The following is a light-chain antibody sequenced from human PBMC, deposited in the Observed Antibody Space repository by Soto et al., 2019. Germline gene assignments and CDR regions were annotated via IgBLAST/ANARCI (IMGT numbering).Light chain of an antibody. CDR3: QQYNFSPFT. Sequence: DIVMTQSPDSLAVSLGERASINCKSSQSVLYSSNNNNYLAWYQQKPGQPPKLLIYWASTRESGVPDRFSGGGSATDFTLTISSLQAEDVAVYFCQQYNFSPFTFGQGTRLEIK. J-gene: IGKJ5*01. CDR1: QSVLYSSNNNNY. CDR2: WAS. V-gene: IGKV4-1*01.